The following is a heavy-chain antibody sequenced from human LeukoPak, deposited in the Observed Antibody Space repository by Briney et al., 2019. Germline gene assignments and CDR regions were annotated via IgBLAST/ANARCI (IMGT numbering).Heavy chain of an antibody. V-gene: IGHV3-15*01. CDR2: IKSKTDGLTT. D-gene: IGHD1-20*01. Sequence: GGSLRLSCAASGFTFSNAWMSWVRQAPGKGLEWVGLIKSKTDGLTTDYAAPVKGRFIISRDDSKNTLYLQMNSLKTEDTAVYYCAKEGGDTWTNFYFHYWGQGTLVTVSS. CDR1: GFTFSNAW. CDR3: AKEGGDTWTNFYFHY. J-gene: IGHJ4*02.